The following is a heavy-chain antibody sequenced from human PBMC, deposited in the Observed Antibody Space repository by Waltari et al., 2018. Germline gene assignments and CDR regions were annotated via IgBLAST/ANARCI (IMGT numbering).Heavy chain of an antibody. V-gene: IGHV4-39*01. CDR2: IYYSGST. J-gene: IGHJ4*02. Sequence: QVQLQESGPGLVKPSQTLSLTCTVSGGSISSGSYYWSWIRQPAGKGLEWIGSIYYSGSTYYNPSLKSRVTISVDTSKNQFSLKLSSVTAADTAVYYCARREQWLVRFDYWGQGTLVTVSS. CDR1: GGSISSGSYY. CDR3: ARREQWLVRFDY. D-gene: IGHD6-19*01.